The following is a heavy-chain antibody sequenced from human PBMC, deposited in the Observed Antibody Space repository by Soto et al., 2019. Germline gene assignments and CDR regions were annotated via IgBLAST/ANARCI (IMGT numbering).Heavy chain of an antibody. V-gene: IGHV4-28*01. CDR3: ARREIQGPIDY. D-gene: IGHD1-26*01. J-gene: IGHJ4*02. Sequence: SETLSLTCAVSGYSISSSNWWGWIRQPPGKGLERIGYIYYSGTTYYNPTLKSRVTKSVDTSKNQFTLKLTSVTAVDTAVYYCARREIQGPIDYWGQGTLVTVSS. CDR2: IYYSGTT. CDR1: GYSISSSNW.